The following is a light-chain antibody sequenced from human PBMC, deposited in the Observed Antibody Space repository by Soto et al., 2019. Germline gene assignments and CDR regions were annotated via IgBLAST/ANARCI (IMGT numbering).Light chain of an antibody. CDR3: SLFMGNGISV. V-gene: IGLV8-61*01. Sequence: QTVLPQESSYTVSPGCTVTLSCGLINGSVSTANNPNWYQQTPGQAPRTLIYSTCTRSSGVPDRFSGCSLGNKAALTITGAQADDESDYYCSLFMGNGISVFGTRTKVTVL. CDR2: STC. CDR1: NGSVSTANN. J-gene: IGLJ1*01.